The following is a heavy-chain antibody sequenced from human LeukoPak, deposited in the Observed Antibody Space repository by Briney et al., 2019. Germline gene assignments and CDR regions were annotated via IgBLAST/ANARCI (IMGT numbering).Heavy chain of an antibody. CDR3: ARDGAVAGKIDY. J-gene: IGHJ4*02. D-gene: IGHD6-19*01. V-gene: IGHV3-74*01. CDR1: GFTFNNYW. Sequence: PGGSLRLSCAAFGFTFNNYWMHWVRQAPGKGLVWVSRINSDGSSTSYADSVKGRFTISRDNAKNTLYLQMNSLRAEDTAVYYCARDGAVAGKIDYWGQGTLVTVSS. CDR2: INSDGSST.